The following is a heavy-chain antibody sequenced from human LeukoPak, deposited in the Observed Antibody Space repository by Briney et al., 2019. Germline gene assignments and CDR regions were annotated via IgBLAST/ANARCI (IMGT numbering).Heavy chain of an antibody. CDR2: IYYSGST. CDR1: GVSISRHY. J-gene: IGHJ4*02. Sequence: SETLSLTCTVSGVSISRHYWSWIRQPPGKGLEWIGYIYYSGSTYYNPSLKSRVTISVDTSKNQFSLKLSSVTAADTAVYYCARRDIAAAAIDYWGQGTLVTVSS. CDR3: ARRDIAAAAIDY. D-gene: IGHD6-13*01. V-gene: IGHV4-59*06.